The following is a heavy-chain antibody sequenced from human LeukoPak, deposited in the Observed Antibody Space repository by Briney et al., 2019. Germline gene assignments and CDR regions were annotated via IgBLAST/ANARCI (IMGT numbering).Heavy chain of an antibody. Sequence: SETLSLTCAVYGGSFSGSHWSWIRQPPGKGLEWIGEINHSGGTNYNPSLKSRVTISVDTSKNQCSLKLSSVTAADTAVYYCARYVAVAGTIKWFDPWGQGTLVTVSS. CDR3: ARYVAVAGTIKWFDP. J-gene: IGHJ5*02. V-gene: IGHV4-34*01. D-gene: IGHD6-19*01. CDR1: GGSFSGSH. CDR2: INHSGGT.